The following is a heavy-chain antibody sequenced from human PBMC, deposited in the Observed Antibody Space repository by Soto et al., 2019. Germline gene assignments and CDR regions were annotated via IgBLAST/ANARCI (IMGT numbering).Heavy chain of an antibody. V-gene: IGHV3-23*01. Sequence: PGGSLRLSCAASGFTFDDYTMHWVRQAPGKGLEWVSAISGSGGSTYYADSVKGRFTISRDNSKNTLYLQMNSLRAEDTAVYYCAKDRSQPLLGCFDPWGQGTLVTVSS. CDR1: GFTFDDYT. CDR3: AKDRSQPLLGCFDP. J-gene: IGHJ5*02. CDR2: ISGSGGST. D-gene: IGHD2-15*01.